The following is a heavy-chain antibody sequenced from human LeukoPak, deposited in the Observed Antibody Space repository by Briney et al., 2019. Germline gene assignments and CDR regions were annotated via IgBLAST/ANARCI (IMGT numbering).Heavy chain of an antibody. D-gene: IGHD3-16*01. Sequence: QTGGSLRLSCAASGFTFSSYSMNWVRQAPGKGLEWVSYISSSSSTIYYADSVKGRFTISRDNAKNSLYLQMNSLRAEDTAIFYCAREGKGGFDYWGQGTLVTVSS. CDR2: ISSSSSTI. V-gene: IGHV3-48*01. CDR1: GFTFSSYS. CDR3: AREGKGGFDY. J-gene: IGHJ4*02.